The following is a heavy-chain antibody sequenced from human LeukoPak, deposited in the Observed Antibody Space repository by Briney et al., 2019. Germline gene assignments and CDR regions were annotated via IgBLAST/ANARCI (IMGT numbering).Heavy chain of an antibody. Sequence: SVKVSCKASGGTFSSYAISWVRQAPGQGLEWMGGIIPIFGTANYAQKFQGRVTITADKSTSTAYMELSSLRSEDTAVYYCARGILGYCSSTSCLYYYYYMDVWGKGTTVTVSS. J-gene: IGHJ6*03. CDR3: ARGILGYCSSTSCLYYYYYMDV. CDR1: GGTFSSYA. CDR2: IIPIFGTA. D-gene: IGHD2-2*01. V-gene: IGHV1-69*06.